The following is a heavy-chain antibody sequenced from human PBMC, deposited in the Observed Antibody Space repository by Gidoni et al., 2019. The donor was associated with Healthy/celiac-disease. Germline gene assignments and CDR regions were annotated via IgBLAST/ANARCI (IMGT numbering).Heavy chain of an antibody. CDR3: ARGSTYYDILTGLTPFDY. J-gene: IGHJ4*02. D-gene: IGHD3-9*01. CDR2: IILIFGTA. V-gene: IGHV1-69*01. CDR1: GRTFSSYA. Sequence: QVQLVQSGAEVKKPGSSVTVSCKASGRTFSSYAISWVRQAPGPGLEWMGGIILIFGTANYAQKFQGRVTITADESTSTAYMEQSSMRSEDTAVYYCARGSTYYDILTGLTPFDYWGQGTLVTVSS.